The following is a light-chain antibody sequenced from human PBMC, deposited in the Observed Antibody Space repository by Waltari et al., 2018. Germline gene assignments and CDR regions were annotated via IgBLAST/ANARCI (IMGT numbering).Light chain of an antibody. CDR3: QHFNSAPFT. J-gene: IGKJ3*01. CDR2: TAS. CDR1: QGISNY. V-gene: IGKV1-27*01. Sequence: DIQMTQSPSSLSASVGDSVTITCRASQGISNYLAWYQQKPGRAPKLLIYTASTLQSGVPSRFSGSGSGTDFTLTISSLQPDDVATYYCQHFNSAPFTFGPGTKVDIK.